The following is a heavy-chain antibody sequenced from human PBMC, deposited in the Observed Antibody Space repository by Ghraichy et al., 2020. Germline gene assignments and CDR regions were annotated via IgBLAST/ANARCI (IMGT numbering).Heavy chain of an antibody. CDR1: GFSVNSDY. Sequence: GGSLRLSCVGSGFSVNSDYMNWVRQAPGKRPEWVSVIYSGGSTYYADSVKGRFTMSRDNSKNTVYLQMDSLTTDDTAVYFCARLLIGSSSRTSRTDYWGQGTLVTVSS. V-gene: IGHV3-66*04. CDR3: ARLLIGSSSRTSRTDY. D-gene: IGHD6-6*01. J-gene: IGHJ4*02. CDR2: IYSGGST.